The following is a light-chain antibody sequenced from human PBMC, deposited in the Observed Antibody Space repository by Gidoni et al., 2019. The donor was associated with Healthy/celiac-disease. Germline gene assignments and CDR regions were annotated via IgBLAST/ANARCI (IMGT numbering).Light chain of an antibody. J-gene: IGKJ4*01. CDR3: QHSYCTPST. V-gene: IGKV1-39*01. Sequence: DIQMTQSPSSLSASVGDRVTITCRASQSISSYLNWHQQEPGKAPQLLIYAASSLHSRAPSMFSSSSSGTYSTITISMLPPEYSATYYCQHSYCTPSTFGGGTKVEIK. CDR2: AAS. CDR1: QSISSY.